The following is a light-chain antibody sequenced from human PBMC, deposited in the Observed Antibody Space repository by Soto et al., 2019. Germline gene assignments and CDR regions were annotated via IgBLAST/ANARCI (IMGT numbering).Light chain of an antibody. CDR3: CSYAGGETYV. CDR1: SSDVGSYEF. Sequence: QSALTQPDSVSGSLGQSITISCAGTSSDVGSYEFVSWYQQVPGKAPKLVIYEGSKWPSGVSNRLSGSKSGNTASLTISGLQADDEGDYYCCSYAGGETYVFGTGTKVTVL. J-gene: IGLJ1*01. V-gene: IGLV2-23*01. CDR2: EGS.